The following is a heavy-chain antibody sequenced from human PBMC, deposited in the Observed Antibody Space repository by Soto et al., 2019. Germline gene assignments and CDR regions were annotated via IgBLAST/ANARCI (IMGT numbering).Heavy chain of an antibody. CDR3: AKDLAVAGHYYYYGMDV. V-gene: IGHV3-9*01. CDR1: GFTFDDYA. CDR2: ISWNSGSI. Sequence: GGSLRLSCAASGFTFDDYAMHWVRQAPGKGLEWVSGISWNSGSIGYADSVKGRFTISRDNAKNSLYLQMNSLRAEDTALYYCAKDLAVAGHYYYYGMDVWGQGTTVTVSS. D-gene: IGHD6-19*01. J-gene: IGHJ6*02.